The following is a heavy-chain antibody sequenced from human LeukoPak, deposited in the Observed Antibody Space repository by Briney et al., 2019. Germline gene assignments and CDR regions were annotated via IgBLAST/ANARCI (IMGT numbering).Heavy chain of an antibody. J-gene: IGHJ3*02. CDR2: IYYSGST. CDR1: GGSISSYY. CDR3: ARVFAAGTGYDAFDI. V-gene: IGHV4-59*01. Sequence: MPSETLSLTCTVSGGSISSYYWSWIRQPPGKGLERIGYIYYSGSTNYNPSLKSRVTISVDTSKNQFSLKLSSVTAADTAVYYCARVFAAGTGYDAFDIWGQGTMVTVSS. D-gene: IGHD6-13*01.